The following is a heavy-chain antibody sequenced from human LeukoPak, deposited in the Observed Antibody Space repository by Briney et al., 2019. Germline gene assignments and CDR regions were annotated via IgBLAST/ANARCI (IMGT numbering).Heavy chain of an antibody. D-gene: IGHD2-2*01. V-gene: IGHV3-9*01. J-gene: IGHJ5*02. Sequence: PGGSLRLSCAASGFTFDDYAMHWVRQAPGKGLEWVSGISWNSGSIGYADSVKGRFTISRDNAKNSLYLQMNSLRAEDTALYYCAKDPYCSSTSCYVFGFDPWGQGTLVTVSS. CDR2: ISWNSGSI. CDR1: GFTFDDYA. CDR3: AKDPYCSSTSCYVFGFDP.